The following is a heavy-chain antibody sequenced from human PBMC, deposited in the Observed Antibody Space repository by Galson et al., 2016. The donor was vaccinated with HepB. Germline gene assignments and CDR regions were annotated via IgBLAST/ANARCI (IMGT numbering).Heavy chain of an antibody. V-gene: IGHV1-18*01. J-gene: IGHJ4*02. Sequence: SVKVSCKASGYTFSNYGISWVRQAPGQGLEWMGWISVYNVNTTNAQKLQGRLTLTTDTSTSTAYMELKNLRSDDTAVYFCARSGKAADLTLRHWDQGTLVTVSS. CDR3: ARSGKAADLTLRH. D-gene: IGHD6-13*01. CDR1: GYTFSNYG. CDR2: ISVYNVNT.